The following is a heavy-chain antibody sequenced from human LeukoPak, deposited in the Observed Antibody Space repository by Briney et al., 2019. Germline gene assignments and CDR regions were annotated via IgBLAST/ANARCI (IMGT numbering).Heavy chain of an antibody. CDR3: AREGCSGGSCNLDY. Sequence: PSETLSLTCTVSGDSITSYYWSWVRQPPGKGLEWIGYIYYSGSTNYNPSLKSRVTISVDTSKNQFSLKLSSVTAADTAVYYCAREGCSGGSCNLDYWGQGTLVTVSS. CDR2: IYYSGST. J-gene: IGHJ4*02. V-gene: IGHV4-59*01. CDR1: GDSITSYY. D-gene: IGHD2-15*01.